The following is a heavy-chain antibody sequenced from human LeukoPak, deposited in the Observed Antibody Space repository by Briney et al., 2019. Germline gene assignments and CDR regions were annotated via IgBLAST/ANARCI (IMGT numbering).Heavy chain of an antibody. CDR3: ARSFYGDYALSAFDI. CDR1: GFTFSSYW. CDR2: ISTDGSST. Sequence: GGSLRLSCAASGFTFSSYWMHWVRQAPGKGLVWVSRISTDGSSTSYADSVKGRFTISRDNAKNSLYLQMNSLRAEDTAVYYCARSFYGDYALSAFDIWGQGTMVTVSS. V-gene: IGHV3-74*01. J-gene: IGHJ3*02. D-gene: IGHD4-17*01.